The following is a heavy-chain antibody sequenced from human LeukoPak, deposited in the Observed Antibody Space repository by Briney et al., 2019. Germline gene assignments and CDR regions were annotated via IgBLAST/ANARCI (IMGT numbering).Heavy chain of an antibody. Sequence: EASVKVSCKASGYTFTSYGISWVRQAPGQGLEWMGWISAYNGNTNYARKLQGRVTMTTDTSTSTAYMELRSLRSDDTAVYYCARDDYDIFTGYYVEGGYWGQGTLVTVSS. J-gene: IGHJ4*02. CDR2: ISAYNGNT. CDR1: GYTFTSYG. D-gene: IGHD3-9*01. CDR3: ARDDYDIFTGYYVEGGY. V-gene: IGHV1-18*04.